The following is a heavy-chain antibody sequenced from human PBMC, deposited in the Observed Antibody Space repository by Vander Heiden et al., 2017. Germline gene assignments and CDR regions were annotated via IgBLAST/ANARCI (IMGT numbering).Heavy chain of an antibody. CDR2: INHSGST. CDR3: ARGGGVWGSYRSRNWFDP. D-gene: IGHD3-16*02. CDR1: GGSFSGYY. V-gene: IGHV4-34*01. J-gene: IGHJ5*02. Sequence: QVQLQQWGAGLLKPSETLSLTCAVYGGSFSGYYWSWIRQPPGKGLEWIGEINHSGSTNYNPSLKSRVTISVDTSKNQFSLKLSSVTAADTAVYYCARGGGVWGSYRSRNWFDPWGQGTLVTVSS.